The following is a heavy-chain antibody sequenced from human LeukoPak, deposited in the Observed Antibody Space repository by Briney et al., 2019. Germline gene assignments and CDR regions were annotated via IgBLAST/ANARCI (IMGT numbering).Heavy chain of an antibody. CDR3: ARGKYYYDSNSYYRCFDP. D-gene: IGHD3-22*01. V-gene: IGHV4-39*01. CDR2: IFYTGST. J-gene: IGHJ5*02. Sequence: SSETLSLTCTVSGGSISSTSYYWGWIRQPPGKGLEWIGTIFYTGSTHYNPSLKSRVTTSVDTSKNQFSLKLSSVTAADTAVYYCARGKYYYDSNSYYRCFDPWGQGTLVTVSS. CDR1: GGSISSTSYY.